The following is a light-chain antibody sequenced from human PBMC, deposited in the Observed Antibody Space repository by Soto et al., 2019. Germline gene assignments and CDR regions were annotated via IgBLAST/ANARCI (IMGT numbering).Light chain of an antibody. CDR3: QQHHIYPST. Sequence: IPLTQAPSSLSASVGDRVTITCRASQDIAIYLAWSRQKPGEAPQLLVFSISTMDGGVPARFSGSGSGTEFALTITSLQAEDFATYYCQQHHIYPSTFGGGTKVDIK. CDR1: QDIAIY. V-gene: IGKV1-9*01. J-gene: IGKJ4*01. CDR2: SIS.